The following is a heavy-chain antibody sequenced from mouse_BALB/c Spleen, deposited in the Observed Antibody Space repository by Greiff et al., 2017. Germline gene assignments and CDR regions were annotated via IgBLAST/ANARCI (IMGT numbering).Heavy chain of an antibody. D-gene: IGHD2-14*01. Sequence: QVQLQQSGPGLVQPSQSLSITCTVSGFSLTSYGVHWVRQSPGKGLEWLGVIWSGGSTDYNAAFISRLGISKDNSKSQVFFKMNSLQANDTAIYYCATIGTNYAMDYWGQGTSVTVSS. CDR2: IWSGGST. V-gene: IGHV2-2*02. CDR1: GFSLTSYG. CDR3: ATIGTNYAMDY. J-gene: IGHJ4*01.